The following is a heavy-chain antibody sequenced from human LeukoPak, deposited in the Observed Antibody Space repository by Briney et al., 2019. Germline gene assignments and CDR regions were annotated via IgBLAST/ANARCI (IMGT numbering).Heavy chain of an antibody. J-gene: IGHJ5*02. CDR2: IYYSGST. Sequence: PSETLSLTCTVSGGSISSSSYYWGWIRQPPGKGLEWIGSIYYSGSTYYNPSLKSRVTISVDTSKNQFSLKLSSVTAADTAVYYCARGSDRDYYDSSGYYYFNWFDPWGQGTLVTVSS. V-gene: IGHV4-39*01. D-gene: IGHD3-22*01. CDR1: GGSISSSSYY. CDR3: ARGSDRDYYDSSGYYYFNWFDP.